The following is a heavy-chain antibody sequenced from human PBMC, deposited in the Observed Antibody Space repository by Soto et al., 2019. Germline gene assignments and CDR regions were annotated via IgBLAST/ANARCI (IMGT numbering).Heavy chain of an antibody. CDR1: GGCISSGDYY. J-gene: IGHJ6*02. V-gene: IGHV4-30-4*01. Sequence: PSQTMSLTCTVSGGCISSGDYYWSLIRQPPGKGLEWIGYIYYSGSTYYKPSLKSRVTVSVDTSKNQFSLKLSSVTAADTAVYYCARDRVNSSQLDYYYGMDVWGQGTTVTVSS. D-gene: IGHD6-13*01. CDR2: IYYSGST. CDR3: ARDRVNSSQLDYYYGMDV.